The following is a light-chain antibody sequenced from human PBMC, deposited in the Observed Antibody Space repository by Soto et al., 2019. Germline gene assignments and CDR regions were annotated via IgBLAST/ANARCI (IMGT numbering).Light chain of an antibody. J-gene: IGLJ3*02. CDR1: SGHSSYA. V-gene: IGLV4-69*01. CDR2: PNSDGSH. Sequence: QSVLTQSPSASASLGASVKLTCTLSSGHSSYAIAWHQQQPEKGPRYLMKPNSDGSHRKGDGIPDRFSGSSSGPERYLTISSLQSEDEADYYCQTWGAGIQVFGGGTKLTVL. CDR3: QTWGAGIQV.